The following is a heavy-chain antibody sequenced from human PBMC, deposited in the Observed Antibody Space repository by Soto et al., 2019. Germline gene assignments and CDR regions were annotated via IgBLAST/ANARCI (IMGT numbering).Heavy chain of an antibody. V-gene: IGHV3-30*18. Sequence: PGGSLRLSCAGSGFTFSSYGIHWVRQAPGKGLEWVALISYDGGNEKYTESVKDRFTISRDDSHNVAYLQMSSLRTEDTAMYYCAKDRYSGTYPTDFDYWGPGSLVTVSS. CDR1: GFTFSSYG. J-gene: IGHJ4*02. CDR3: AKDRYSGTYPTDFDY. CDR2: ISYDGGNE. D-gene: IGHD1-26*01.